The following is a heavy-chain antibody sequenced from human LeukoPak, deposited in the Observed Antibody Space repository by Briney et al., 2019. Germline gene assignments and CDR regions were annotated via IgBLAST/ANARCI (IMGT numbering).Heavy chain of an antibody. CDR1: GGCISGYY. V-gene: IGHV4-59*08. J-gene: IGHJ4*02. CDR3: ARSPPGWYYDNSGQYYFDT. Sequence: PSETLSLTCTVSGGCISGYYWSWIRQSPGKRLEWIAYISFTGNTNYNPSLKSRVTISLDTSKTHFSLTLSSLTAADTAVYYCARSPPGWYYDNSGQYYFDTWGQGALVTVSS. CDR2: ISFTGNT. D-gene: IGHD3-22*01.